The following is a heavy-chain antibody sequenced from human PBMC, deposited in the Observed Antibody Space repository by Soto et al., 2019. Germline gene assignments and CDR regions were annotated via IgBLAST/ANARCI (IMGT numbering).Heavy chain of an antibody. CDR1: GYTFTSYG. Sequence: QVQLVQSGAEVKKPGASVKVSCKASGYTFTSYGISWVRQAPGQGLEWMGWISAYNGNTNYAQKLQGRVTMTTDTSTSTAYMELRSLRSDDTAVYYGARLRITMIVVAKGWYFDLWGRGTLVTVSS. J-gene: IGHJ2*01. CDR2: ISAYNGNT. D-gene: IGHD3-22*01. V-gene: IGHV1-18*01. CDR3: ARLRITMIVVAKGWYFDL.